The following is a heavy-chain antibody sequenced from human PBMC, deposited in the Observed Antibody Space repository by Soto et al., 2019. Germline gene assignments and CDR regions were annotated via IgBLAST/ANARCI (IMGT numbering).Heavy chain of an antibody. J-gene: IGHJ4*02. CDR2: ISYSGGT. V-gene: IGHV4-30-4*01. CDR3: ASSSRFDSSGYPWGYFDY. CDR1: GGSISSSDYY. Sequence: SETLSLTCTVSGGSISSSDYYWSWIRQSPGKGLEWIGYISYSGGTYYNPSLKSRITISVDTSKNQFSLKLSSVTAADTAVYYCASSSRFDSSGYPWGYFDYWGQGILVTV. D-gene: IGHD3-22*01.